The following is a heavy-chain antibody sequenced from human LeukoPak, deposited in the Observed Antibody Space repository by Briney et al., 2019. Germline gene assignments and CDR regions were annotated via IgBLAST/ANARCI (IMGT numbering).Heavy chain of an antibody. CDR3: ARESVAGTDY. J-gene: IGHJ4*02. D-gene: IGHD6-19*01. Sequence: PGGSLRLSCAASGFTFSNYWMSWVRQAPGKGLEWVANIKEDGSEKYYVGSVKGRFTISRNNAKNSMYLQMNSLRVEDTAVYYCARESVAGTDYWGQGTLVTVSS. CDR2: IKEDGSEK. V-gene: IGHV3-7*01. CDR1: GFTFSNYW.